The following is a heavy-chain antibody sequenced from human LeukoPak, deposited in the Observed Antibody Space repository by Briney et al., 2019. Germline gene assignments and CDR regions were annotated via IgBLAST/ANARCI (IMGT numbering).Heavy chain of an antibody. CDR3: ARGALDFDY. CDR1: GFTFSSYA. J-gene: IGHJ4*02. CDR2: ISSSSSTI. Sequence: LSGGSLRLSCAASGFTFSSYAMSWVRQAPGKGLEWVSYISSSSSTIYYADSVKGRFTISRDNAKNSLYLHMNSLKDEDTAVYYCARGALDFDYWGQGTLVTVSS. V-gene: IGHV3-48*02.